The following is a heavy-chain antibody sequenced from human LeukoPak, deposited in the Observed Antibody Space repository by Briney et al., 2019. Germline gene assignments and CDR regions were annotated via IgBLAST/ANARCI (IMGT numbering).Heavy chain of an antibody. CDR1: GLTFSNAW. V-gene: IGHV3-15*01. D-gene: IGHD2-8*01. J-gene: IGHJ4*02. CDR2: IRSMSAGGTV. Sequence: GGSLRLSCTASGLTFSNAWMTWVRQVPGKGLEWVGRIRSMSAGGTVDYAAPVQGRFTISRDDSKNTVYLHMNSLRTEDTAICYCTKVGVYYYDAWGQGTLVTVSS. CDR3: TKVGVYYYDA.